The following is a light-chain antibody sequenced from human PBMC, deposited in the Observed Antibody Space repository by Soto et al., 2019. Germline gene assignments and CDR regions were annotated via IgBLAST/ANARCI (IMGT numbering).Light chain of an antibody. CDR3: SSYAGSNKPSYV. V-gene: IGLV2-8*01. CDR2: EVS. J-gene: IGLJ1*01. CDR1: SSDVGGYNY. Sequence: QSVLTQPPSASGSPGQTVTISCTGTSSDVGGYNYVSWYQQHPGKAPKLMIYEVSKRPSGVPDRFSGSKSGNTASLTVSGLQAEDEADYLCSSYAGSNKPSYVFGTGTKVTVL.